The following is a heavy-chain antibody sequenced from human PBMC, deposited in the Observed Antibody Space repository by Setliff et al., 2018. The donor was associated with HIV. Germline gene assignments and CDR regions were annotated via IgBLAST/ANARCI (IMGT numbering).Heavy chain of an antibody. J-gene: IGHJ3*02. Sequence: GGSLRLSCAGSGCNFKNAWMSWVRQAPGKGLEWVGRIKSRVDGETTAYAAPLKGRFTISRDDSKNTLYLQMDSLSTEDTAVYYCILLGMHGAFDIWGQGTMVTVSS. V-gene: IGHV3-15*01. CDR2: IKSRVDGETT. D-gene: IGHD7-27*01. CDR1: GCNFKNAW. CDR3: ILLGMHGAFDI.